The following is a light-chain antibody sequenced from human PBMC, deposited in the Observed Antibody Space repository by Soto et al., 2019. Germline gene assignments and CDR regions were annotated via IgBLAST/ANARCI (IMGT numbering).Light chain of an antibody. CDR1: QSVSSY. J-gene: IGKJ4*01. CDR3: QQRSNWPPLT. V-gene: IGKV3-11*01. Sequence: EIVLTQSPGTVSLSPGESSALSCRASQSVSSYLAWYQQKPGQAPRLLIYDASNRATGIPARFSGSGSGTDFTLTISSLEPEDFAVYYCQQRSNWPPLTFGGGTKVDI. CDR2: DAS.